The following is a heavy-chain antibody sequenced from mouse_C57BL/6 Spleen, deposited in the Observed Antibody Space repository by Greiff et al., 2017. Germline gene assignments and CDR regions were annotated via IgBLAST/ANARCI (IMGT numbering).Heavy chain of an antibody. V-gene: IGHV10-3*01. Sequence: EVQVVESGGGLVQPKGSLKLSCDASGFTFNTYAMHWVRQAPGKGLEWVARIRSKSSNYATYYADSVKDRFTISSIDSLSLLYLLMNNLNTEDTAMYYCESADGYFDYWGQGTTLTVSS. CDR3: ESADGYFDY. J-gene: IGHJ2*01. CDR1: GFTFNTYA. CDR2: IRSKSSNYAT. D-gene: IGHD2-3*01.